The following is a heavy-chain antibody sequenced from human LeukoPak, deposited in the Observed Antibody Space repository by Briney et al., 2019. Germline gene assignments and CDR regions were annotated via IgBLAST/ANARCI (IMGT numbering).Heavy chain of an antibody. J-gene: IGHJ3*01. CDR3: GRHRSRLDGFDV. V-gene: IGHV4-59*08. Sequence: SETLSLTCTVYGGSISSYYWSWIRQPPGKGLEWIGYISYSESTNYNPSLRSRVTISVDTSKNQFSLKLSSVTAADTAVYYCGRHRSRLDGFDVWGQGTVVTVSS. CDR2: ISYSEST. CDR1: GGSISSYY. D-gene: IGHD6-13*01.